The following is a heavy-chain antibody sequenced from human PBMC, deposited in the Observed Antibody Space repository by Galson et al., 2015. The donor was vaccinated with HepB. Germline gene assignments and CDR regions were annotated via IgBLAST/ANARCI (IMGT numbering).Heavy chain of an antibody. CDR1: GFTFRNYD. CDR2: ISYDGSKK. J-gene: IGHJ4*02. Sequence: SLRLSCAASGFTFRNYDIHWVRQAPGKGLERVAVISYDGSKKYYADSVKGRITISRDNAKNSLYLQMNSLRAEDTAVYYCARDGVESGWYLRLDYWGQGTLVTVSS. V-gene: IGHV3-30*03. D-gene: IGHD6-19*01. CDR3: ARDGVESGWYLRLDY.